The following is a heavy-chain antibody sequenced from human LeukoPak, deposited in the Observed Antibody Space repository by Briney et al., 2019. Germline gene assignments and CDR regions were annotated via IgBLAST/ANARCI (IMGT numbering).Heavy chain of an antibody. CDR1: GGSISSGEYY. D-gene: IGHD3-22*01. CDR2: IYYSGST. CDR3: ARDRSGYYDRNGHYYFDY. Sequence: SQTLSLTCTVSGGSISSGEYYWSWIRQPPGKGLEWVGYIYYSGSTYYNPSLKSRVTISLETSKNQFSLKLSSVTAADTAVYYCARDRSGYYDRNGHYYFDYWEQGTLVTVSS. V-gene: IGHV4-30-4*08. J-gene: IGHJ4*02.